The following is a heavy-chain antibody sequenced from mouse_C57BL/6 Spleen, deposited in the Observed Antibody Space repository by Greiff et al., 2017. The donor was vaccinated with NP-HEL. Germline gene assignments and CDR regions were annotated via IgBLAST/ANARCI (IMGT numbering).Heavy chain of an antibody. CDR3: ARVTTVEPGFDY. CDR1: GYTFTSYD. D-gene: IGHD1-1*01. V-gene: IGHV1-85*01. J-gene: IGHJ2*01. Sequence: VQLQQSGPELVKPGASVKLSCKASGYTFTSYDINWVKQRPGQGLEWIGWIYPRAGSTKYNEKFKGKATLTVDTSSSTAYMELHSLTSEDSAVYFCARVTTVEPGFDYWGQGTTLTVSS. CDR2: IYPRAGST.